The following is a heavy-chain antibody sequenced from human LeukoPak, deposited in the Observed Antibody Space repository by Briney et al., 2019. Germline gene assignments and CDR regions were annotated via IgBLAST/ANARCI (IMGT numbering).Heavy chain of an antibody. J-gene: IGHJ4*02. D-gene: IGHD3-9*01. V-gene: IGHV3-30*18. CDR2: ISYDGSNK. Sequence: GRSLRLSCAASGFTFSGYGMHWVRQAPGKGLEWVAVISYDGSNKYYADSVKGRFTISRDNSKNTLYLQMNSLRAEDTAVYYCAKDHLDYDILTGLDYWGQGTLVTVSS. CDR3: AKDHLDYDILTGLDY. CDR1: GFTFSGYG.